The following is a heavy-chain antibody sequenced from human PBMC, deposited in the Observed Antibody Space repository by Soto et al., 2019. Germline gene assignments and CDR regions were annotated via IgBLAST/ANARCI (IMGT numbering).Heavy chain of an antibody. CDR1: GGSFSGYY. D-gene: IGHD2-21*02. V-gene: IGHV4-34*01. CDR2: ISHSGST. J-gene: IGHJ6*02. Sequence: SETLSLTCAVYGGSFSGYYWSWIRQPPGKGLEWIGEISHSGSTNYNPSLKSRVTISVDTSKNQFSLKLSSVTDADTAAYYCARADRTLVTSYSLDVWGQGTTVTVSS. CDR3: ARADRTLVTSYSLDV.